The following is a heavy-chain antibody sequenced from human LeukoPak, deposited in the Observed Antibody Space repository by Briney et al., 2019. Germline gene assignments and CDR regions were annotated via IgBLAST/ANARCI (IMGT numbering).Heavy chain of an antibody. CDR2: ISNDGSNK. D-gene: IGHD1-7*01. J-gene: IGHJ4*02. V-gene: IGHV3-30*18. CDR1: GVTFSSYG. CDR3: AKDLTGVNYCLDQ. Sequence: GGSLRLSCAASGVTFSSYGMHWVRQAPGKGLEWVAVISNDGSNKHYADSVKGRFTISRDNSKNTLYLRMNSLRAEDTAVYYCAKDLTGVNYCLDQWGQGTLVTVSS.